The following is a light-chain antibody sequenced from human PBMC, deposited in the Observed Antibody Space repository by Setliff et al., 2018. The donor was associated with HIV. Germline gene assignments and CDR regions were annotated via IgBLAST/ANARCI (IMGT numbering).Light chain of an antibody. CDR2: EVS. Sequence: QSVLAQPASVSGSPGQSITLSCTGTSSDVGSYNLVSWYQHHPGKAPKLMIYEVSKRPSGVSNRFSGSKSGNTASLTISGLQAEDEADYYCCSYAGSSTYAFGTGTKVTVL. V-gene: IGLV2-23*02. CDR1: SSDVGSYNL. CDR3: CSYAGSSTYA. J-gene: IGLJ1*01.